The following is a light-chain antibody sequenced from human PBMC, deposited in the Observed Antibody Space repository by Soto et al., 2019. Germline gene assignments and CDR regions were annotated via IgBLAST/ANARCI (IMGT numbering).Light chain of an antibody. CDR3: QQYNIYSYT. Sequence: DIQMTQSPSSLSASVEDRVIITCRASQSISNHLNWYQQKPGKAPKLLIFAASSLQRGVPARFSGSGSGTEFTLTISSLQPDDFATYYCQQYNIYSYTFGQGTKVDIK. CDR1: QSISNH. V-gene: IGKV1-17*01. J-gene: IGKJ2*01. CDR2: AAS.